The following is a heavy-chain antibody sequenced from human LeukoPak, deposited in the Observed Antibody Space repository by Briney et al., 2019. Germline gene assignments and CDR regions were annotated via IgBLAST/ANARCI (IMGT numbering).Heavy chain of an antibody. CDR1: GYTFTSYG. D-gene: IGHD6-19*01. J-gene: IGHJ3*02. Sequence: GASVKVSCKASGYTFTSYGISWVRQAPGQGLEWMGWMNPNSGNTGYAQKLQGRIAITRHTSITAAYMELSSLRSEDTAVYYCARVGYSSGWYFGVGALDIWGQGTMVTVSS. CDR3: ARVGYSSGWYFGVGALDI. CDR2: MNPNSGNT. V-gene: IGHV1-8*02.